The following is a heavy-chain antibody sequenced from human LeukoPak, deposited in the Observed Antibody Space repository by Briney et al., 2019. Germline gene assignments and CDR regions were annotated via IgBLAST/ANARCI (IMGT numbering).Heavy chain of an antibody. Sequence: GGSLRLSCAASGFTFSSYWMSWVRQAPGKGLEWVANIKQDGSEKYYVDSVKGRFTISRDNAKNSLYLQMNSLRSEDRAVHYFARVSGVFYFNYWGQEPWSPSPQ. CDR2: IKQDGSEK. CDR3: ARVSGVFYFNY. J-gene: IGHJ4*01. CDR1: GFTFSSYW. D-gene: IGHD1-26*01. V-gene: IGHV3-7*04.